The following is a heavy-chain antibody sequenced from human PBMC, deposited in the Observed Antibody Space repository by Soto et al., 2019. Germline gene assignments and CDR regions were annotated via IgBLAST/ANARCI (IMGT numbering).Heavy chain of an antibody. CDR1: GGSFSGYY. D-gene: IGHD4-17*01. V-gene: IGHV4-34*01. CDR3: ARLSVYGDYEDY. Sequence: QVQLQQWGAGLLKPSETLPLTCAVYGGSFSGYYWSWIRQPPGKGLEWIGEINHSGSTNYNPSLKSRVTISVDTSKNQFSLKLSSVTAADTAVYYCARLSVYGDYEDYWGQGTLVTVSS. J-gene: IGHJ4*02. CDR2: INHSGST.